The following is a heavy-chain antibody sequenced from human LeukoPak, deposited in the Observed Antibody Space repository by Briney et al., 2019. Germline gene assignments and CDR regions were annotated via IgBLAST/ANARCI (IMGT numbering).Heavy chain of an antibody. J-gene: IGHJ3*02. CDR1: GFTFSSYA. V-gene: IGHV3-30-3*01. CDR3: ARDPGLLRFLEWFDAFDI. Sequence: PGGSLRLSCAASGFTFSSYAMHWVRQAPGKGLEWVAVISYDGSNKYYADSVKGRFTISRDNSKNTLYLQMNSLRSDDTAVYYCARDPGLLRFLEWFDAFDIWGQGTMVTVSS. D-gene: IGHD3-3*01. CDR2: ISYDGSNK.